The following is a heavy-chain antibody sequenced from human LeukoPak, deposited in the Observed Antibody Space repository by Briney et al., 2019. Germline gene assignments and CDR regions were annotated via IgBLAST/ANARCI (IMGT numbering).Heavy chain of an antibody. CDR2: ISYDGGYK. CDR3: ARGDGTAYYDFWSGYYPPSY. J-gene: IGHJ4*02. V-gene: IGHV3-30*04. CDR1: GFTFNSYS. Sequence: GGSLRLSCEGSGFTFNSYSIHWVRQAPGKGLEWVAVISYDGGYKYYGDAVKGRVTISRDNAKNSLYLQTNSLRAEDTAVYYCARGDGTAYYDFWSGYYPPSYWGQGTLVTVSS. D-gene: IGHD3-3*01.